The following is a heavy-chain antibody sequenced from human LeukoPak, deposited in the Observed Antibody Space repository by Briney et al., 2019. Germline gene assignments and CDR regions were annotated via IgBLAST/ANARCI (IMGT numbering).Heavy chain of an antibody. CDR2: IYYSGST. J-gene: IGHJ4*02. V-gene: IGHV4-39*01. CDR1: GGSISSSSYY. D-gene: IGHD5-18*01. CDR3: ARLRGYSYGWKTLYYFDY. Sequence: PSETLSLTCNVFGGSISSSSYYWGWIRQPPGKGLEWIGSIYYSGSTYYNPSLKSRVTISVDTSKNQFSLKLSSVTAADTAVYYCARLRGYSYGWKTLYYFDYWGQGTLVTVSS.